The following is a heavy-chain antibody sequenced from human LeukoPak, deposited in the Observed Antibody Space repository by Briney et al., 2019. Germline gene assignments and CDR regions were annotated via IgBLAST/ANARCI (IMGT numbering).Heavy chain of an antibody. CDR1: GYTFTSYY. Sequence: ASVKVSCKASGYTFTSYYMHWVRQAPGQGLEWMGIINPSGGSTSYAQKFQGRVTMTRDTSASTVYMELSSLRSEDTAVYYCARASYGPLRFDPWGQGTLVTVSS. D-gene: IGHD4-17*01. CDR3: ARASYGPLRFDP. CDR2: INPSGGST. J-gene: IGHJ5*02. V-gene: IGHV1-46*01.